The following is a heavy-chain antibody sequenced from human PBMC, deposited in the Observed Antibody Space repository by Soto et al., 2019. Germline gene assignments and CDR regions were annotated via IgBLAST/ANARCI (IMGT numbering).Heavy chain of an antibody. CDR2: ISSGRDTI. D-gene: IGHD1-26*01. J-gene: IGHJ4*02. V-gene: IGHV3-48*02. CDR3: TRVSRTWEDDY. Sequence: EVHLVESGGGLAQPGGSLRLSCAASGFTFSDYGVTWVRQAPGKGLEWISYISSGRDTIYYADSVKGRFTISRDDATETLFLQMNSLRDEDTAVYYCTRVSRTWEDDYWGRGTLVTVSS. CDR1: GFTFSDYG.